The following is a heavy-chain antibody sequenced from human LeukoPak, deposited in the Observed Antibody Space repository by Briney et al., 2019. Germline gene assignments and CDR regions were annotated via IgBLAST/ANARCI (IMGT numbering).Heavy chain of an antibody. Sequence: GGSLRLSCSASGFTFSNYAIHWVRQAPGKGLEWVAVVSYDAGSKNYADSVKGRFTISRDNSKNTLDLQMNSLRAEDTAVYYCAREGSFQDSSGLDYWGQGTLVTVFS. CDR1: GFTFSNYA. J-gene: IGHJ4*02. CDR2: VSYDAGSK. CDR3: AREGSFQDSSGLDY. V-gene: IGHV3-30*04. D-gene: IGHD3-22*01.